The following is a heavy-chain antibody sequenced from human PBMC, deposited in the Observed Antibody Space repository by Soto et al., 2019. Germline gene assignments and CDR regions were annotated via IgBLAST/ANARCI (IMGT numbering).Heavy chain of an antibody. J-gene: IGHJ4*02. D-gene: IGHD6-19*01. V-gene: IGHV4-4*02. Sequence: PSETLSLTCAVPGDSIGHNVWWSWVRQPPGKGLEWIGEVYHNGRTDYNPSLKGRVTMSADTSKNQFPLMVTSVTAAATAMYYCARDAAVPGETDRFDYWGQGTLVTVSS. CDR3: ARDAAVPGETDRFDY. CDR2: VYHNGRT. CDR1: GDSIGHNVW.